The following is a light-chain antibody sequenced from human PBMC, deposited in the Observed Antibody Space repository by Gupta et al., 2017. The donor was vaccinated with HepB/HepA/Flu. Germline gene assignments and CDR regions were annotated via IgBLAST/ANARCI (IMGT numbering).Light chain of an antibody. CDR3: QQYNNWPPRIT. Sequence: EFVMTQSPATLAVSPGERATLSCRASQTISSNLAWYKQKPGQAPRLLIYGASTRATGIPARFSGSGSGTDFTLTISSLQSEDFAVYYCQQYNNWPPRITFGQGTRLEIK. V-gene: IGKV3-15*01. J-gene: IGKJ5*01. CDR1: QTISSN. CDR2: GAS.